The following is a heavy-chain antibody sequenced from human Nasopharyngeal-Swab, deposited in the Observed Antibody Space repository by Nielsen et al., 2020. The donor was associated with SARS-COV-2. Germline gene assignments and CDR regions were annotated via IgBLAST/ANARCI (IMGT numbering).Heavy chain of an antibody. Sequence: GGSLRLSCVASGFTFSAYSMNWVRQAPGKGLEWVSGISFGGVSTYYADSVKGRFTISRDNSKNTLFLQMNSLRAEDTALYYCAKVGGGVGYWGQGTLVTVSS. D-gene: IGHD3-16*01. CDR1: GFTFSAYS. J-gene: IGHJ4*02. CDR3: AKVGGGVGY. V-gene: IGHV3-23*01. CDR2: ISFGGVST.